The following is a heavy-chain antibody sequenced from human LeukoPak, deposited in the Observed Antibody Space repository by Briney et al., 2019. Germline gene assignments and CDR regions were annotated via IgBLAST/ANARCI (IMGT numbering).Heavy chain of an antibody. CDR2: INPEKRDT. CDR3: AKKVRGPSHPLDF. CDR1: GYTFTGYA. D-gene: IGHD5-12*01. J-gene: IGHJ4*02. V-gene: IGHV1-2*02. Sequence: ASVKVSCKASGYTFTGYAIHWVRQAPGQGLAGMGWINPEKRDTGYAHKFQGRVTMTSDTSISTAYMELSSPRSDDTAVYYCAKKVRGPSHPLDFWGQGTLVTVSS.